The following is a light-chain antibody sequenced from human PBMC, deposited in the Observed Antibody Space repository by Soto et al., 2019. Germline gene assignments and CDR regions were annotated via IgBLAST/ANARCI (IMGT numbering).Light chain of an antibody. J-gene: IGKJ1*01. CDR2: RGS. CDR3: QDYGTSAPWT. Sequence: VLTQSPGTLSLSPGERATLSCRASQNIRGNEVAWYQQKPGQPPSLLIYRGSSRAPGIPDRFSGRGSGTEFTLTISRLEPEDFAVYYCQDYGTSAPWTFGQGTKVEIK. V-gene: IGKV3-20*01. CDR1: QNIRGNE.